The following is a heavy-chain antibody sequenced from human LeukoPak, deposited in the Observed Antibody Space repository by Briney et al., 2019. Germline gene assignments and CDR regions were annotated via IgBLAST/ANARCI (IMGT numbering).Heavy chain of an antibody. D-gene: IGHD3-16*02. V-gene: IGHV1-8*01. J-gene: IGHJ4*02. CDR2: MNPNSGRR. CDR3: ARGLRSDY. CDR1: GYIFSNYD. Sequence: ASVKVSCKASGYIFSNYDINWVRQAPGHGLEWMGWMNPNSGRRVYAQKFQGRVTMTRNSSINTAYMELTSLRSEDRAVYYCARGLRSDYWGQGTLVTVSS.